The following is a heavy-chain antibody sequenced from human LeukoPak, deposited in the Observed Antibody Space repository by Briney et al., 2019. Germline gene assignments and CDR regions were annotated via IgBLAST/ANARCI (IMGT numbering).Heavy chain of an antibody. CDR2: INPNSGGT. CDR3: ARDEGSSSTGYYYYMDV. J-gene: IGHJ6*03. V-gene: IGHV1-2*02. CDR1: GHTFTGYY. D-gene: IGHD6-13*01. Sequence: ASVKVSCKASGHTFTGYYMHWVRRAPGQGLEWMGWINPNSGGTNYAQKFQGRVTMTRDTSISTAYMELSRLRSDDTAVYYCARDEGSSSTGYYYYMDVWGKGTTVTISS.